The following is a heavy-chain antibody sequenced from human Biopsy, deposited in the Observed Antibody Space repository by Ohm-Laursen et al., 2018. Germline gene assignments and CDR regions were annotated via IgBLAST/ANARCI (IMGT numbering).Heavy chain of an antibody. CDR1: GGSISNNNYY. D-gene: IGHD3-22*01. V-gene: IGHV4-39*01. CDR3: ARDYDTSGYYYVS. CDR2: IFYRGST. Sequence: GTLSLTCTVSGGSISNNNYYWGWIRPPPGKGQEWIGSIFYRGSTHYKPSLKSRVNISVDTSKNQFSLKLNSVTAADTAVYYCARDYDTSGYYYVSWGQGTLVTVSS. J-gene: IGHJ5*02.